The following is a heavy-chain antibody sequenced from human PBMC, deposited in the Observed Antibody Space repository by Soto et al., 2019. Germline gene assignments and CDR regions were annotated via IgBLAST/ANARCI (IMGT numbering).Heavy chain of an antibody. J-gene: IGHJ5*02. CDR1: GGSMNIYY. D-gene: IGHD3-22*01. CDR2: VRDTGST. CDR3: ARYSPPKKSYDSNPGWFDP. V-gene: IGHV4-59*03. Sequence: QVQLQESGPGQVKPSETLSLTCTVSGGSMNIYYWTWIRQPPGKGLEWIGYVRDTGSTNYNPSLKSRVTISIDTSRKQFSLSLSSVTAAYTAVYFCARYSPPKKSYDSNPGWFDPWGQGTLVAVSS.